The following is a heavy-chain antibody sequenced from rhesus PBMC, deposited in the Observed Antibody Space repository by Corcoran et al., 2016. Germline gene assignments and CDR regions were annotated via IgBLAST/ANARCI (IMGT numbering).Heavy chain of an antibody. CDR2: IDPSDSDT. CDR3: AKDGNSKFGLVMVGLDS. J-gene: IGHJ6*01. D-gene: IGHD3-3*01. Sequence: EVQLVQSGAEVKRPGESLKISCQTSGYSFTSSWISWVRQMPGKGLEWMGAIDPSDSDTRHTPSFQGQVTIAAEKSISTAYLQWSRLKASDTATYYCAKDGNSKFGLVMVGLDSWGQGVVVTVSS. V-gene: IGHV5-20*01. CDR1: GYSFTSSW.